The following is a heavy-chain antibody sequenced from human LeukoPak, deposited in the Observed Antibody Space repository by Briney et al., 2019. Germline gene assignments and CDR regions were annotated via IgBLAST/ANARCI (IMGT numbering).Heavy chain of an antibody. J-gene: IGHJ6*02. D-gene: IGHD3-10*01. V-gene: IGHV3-13*01. CDR2: IGTAGDT. CDR1: GFTFSSYD. CDR3: ARDIGDYYGMDV. Sequence: GGSLRLSCAASGFTFSSYDMHWVRQATGKGLEWVSAIGTAGDTYYPGSVKGRFTISRENAKNSLYLQMNSLRAGDTAVYYCARDIGDYYGMDVWGQGTTVTVSS.